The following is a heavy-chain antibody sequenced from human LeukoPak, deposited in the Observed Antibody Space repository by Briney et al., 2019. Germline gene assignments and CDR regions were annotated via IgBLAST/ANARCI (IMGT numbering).Heavy chain of an antibody. CDR1: GGSFSAYY. CDR3: APRGDIEHSYVYGKWFDP. J-gene: IGHJ5*02. CDR2: INHSGSS. V-gene: IGHV4-34*01. D-gene: IGHD5-18*01. Sequence: SETLSLTCAVYGGSFSAYYWTWIRQPPGKGPEWIGEINHSGSSNYNSSLRSRVTISVDTSYKQFSLRLSSVTAADTAVYYCAPRGDIEHSYVYGKWFDPWGQGTRVTVSS.